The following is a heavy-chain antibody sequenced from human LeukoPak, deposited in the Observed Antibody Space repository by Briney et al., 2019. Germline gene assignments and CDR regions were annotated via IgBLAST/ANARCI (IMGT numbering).Heavy chain of an antibody. V-gene: IGHV3-7*05. D-gene: IGHD3-16*01. J-gene: IGHJ4*02. CDR2: VNQGGREK. CDR3: ARLRGDYYFDC. CDR1: GFTFSSYW. Sequence: GGPLRLSCGASGFTFSSYWMSWVRQAPGKGLEWVANVNQGGREKSYVDSVKGRFTISRDNAKKSLYLQMNSLRAEDTAVYYCARLRGDYYFDCWGQGTLVTVSS.